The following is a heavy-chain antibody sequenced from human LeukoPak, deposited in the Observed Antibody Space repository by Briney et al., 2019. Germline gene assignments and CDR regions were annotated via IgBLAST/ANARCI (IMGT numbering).Heavy chain of an antibody. D-gene: IGHD1-26*01. CDR3: VRDRGTYRPIDY. Sequence: GGSLRLSCAASGFTFSSYDMSWVRQAPGKGLEWVSAISGSGGSTYYADSVKGRFTVSRDNAQNSLYLQMNSLRAEDTAIYYCVRDRGTYRPIDYWGQGTLVTVSS. CDR2: ISGSGGST. J-gene: IGHJ4*02. V-gene: IGHV3-23*01. CDR1: GFTFSSYD.